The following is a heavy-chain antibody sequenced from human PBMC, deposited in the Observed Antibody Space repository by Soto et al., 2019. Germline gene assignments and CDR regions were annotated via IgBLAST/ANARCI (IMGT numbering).Heavy chain of an antibody. CDR3: ARAQTIFGIITVFDY. V-gene: IGHV4-31*03. CDR2: IYYSGST. D-gene: IGHD3-3*01. J-gene: IGHJ4*02. CDR1: GGSINSGVYY. Sequence: SETLSLTCTVSGGSINSGVYYWIWIRQHPGKGLEWIGYIYYSGSTYYNPSLKSRVTISIDTSKNQFSLKLSSVTAADTAVYYCARAQTIFGIITVFDYWGQGTLVTVSS.